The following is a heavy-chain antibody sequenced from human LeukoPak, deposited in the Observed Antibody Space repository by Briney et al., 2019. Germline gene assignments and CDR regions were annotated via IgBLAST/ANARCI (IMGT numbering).Heavy chain of an antibody. CDR2: LYSGGIT. D-gene: IGHD2-15*01. CDR3: AKAPVTSCRGAFCYPFDS. J-gene: IGHJ4*02. Sequence: GGSLRLSCAASTFTVSSNYMSWVRQAPGKGLEWVSVLYSGGITYYADSVKGRFTISRDNSRNTMYLQMNSLRVEDAAVYYCAKAPVTSCRGAFCYPFDSWGQGTLVTVSS. V-gene: IGHV3-53*01. CDR1: TFTVSSNY.